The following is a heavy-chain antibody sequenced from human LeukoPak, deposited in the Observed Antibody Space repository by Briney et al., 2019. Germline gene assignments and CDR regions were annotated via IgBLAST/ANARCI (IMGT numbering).Heavy chain of an antibody. CDR2: IYSGGDT. CDR1: GFTVSGNY. J-gene: IGHJ3*02. Sequence: GGSLRLSCAASGFTVSGNYMSWVRQVPGKGLEWVSLIYSGGDTYYADSVKGRFTISRDNSKNTLYLQMDSPRAEDTAVYYCATRYCSSTSCYRGAFDIWGQGTMVTVSS. V-gene: IGHV3-66*02. D-gene: IGHD2-2*01. CDR3: ATRYCSSTSCYRGAFDI.